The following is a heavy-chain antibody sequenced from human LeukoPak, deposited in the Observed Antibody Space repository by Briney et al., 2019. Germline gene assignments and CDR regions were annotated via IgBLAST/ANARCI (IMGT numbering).Heavy chain of an antibody. V-gene: IGHV4-34*01. CDR2: INHSGST. J-gene: IGHJ4*02. Sequence: SETLSLTCAVYGGSFSGYYWSWIRHPPRQGLEWIGEINHSGSTNYNPTLKSRVTISVDTSKNQFSLKLSSVTAADTAVYYCARVPRGDYWGQGTLVSVSS. D-gene: IGHD3-10*01. CDR1: GGSFSGYY. CDR3: ARVPRGDY.